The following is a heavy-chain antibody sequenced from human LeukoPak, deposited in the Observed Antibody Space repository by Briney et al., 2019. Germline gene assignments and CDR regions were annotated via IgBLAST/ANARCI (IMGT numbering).Heavy chain of an antibody. J-gene: IGHJ4*02. CDR1: GGSFSGYY. CDR2: INHSGST. D-gene: IGHD2-15*01. Sequence: PSETLSLTCAVSGGSFSGYYWSWIRQPPGKGLEWIGEINHSGSTNYNPSLKSRVTISVDTSKNQFSLKLSSVTAADTAVYYCARSVVVAATPTDYWGQGTLVTVSS. CDR3: ARSVVVAATPTDY. V-gene: IGHV4-34*01.